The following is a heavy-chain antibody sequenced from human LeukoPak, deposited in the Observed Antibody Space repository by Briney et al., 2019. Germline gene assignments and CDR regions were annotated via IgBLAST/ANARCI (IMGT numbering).Heavy chain of an antibody. J-gene: IGHJ3*02. D-gene: IGHD6-6*01. CDR3: ARDLGPHSSSPNSGAFDI. V-gene: IGHV3-30*02. CDR1: GFTFSSYG. Sequence: GGSLRLSCAASGFTFSSYGMHWVRQAPGKGLEWVTFIRYDGSNKYYADSVKGRFTISRDDSKNTLYLQMNSLRAEDTAVYYCARDLGPHSSSPNSGAFDIWGQGTMVTVSS. CDR2: IRYDGSNK.